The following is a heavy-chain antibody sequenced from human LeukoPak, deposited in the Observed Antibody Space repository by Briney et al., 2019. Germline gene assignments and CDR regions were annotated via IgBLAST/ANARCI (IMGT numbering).Heavy chain of an antibody. J-gene: IGHJ4*02. D-gene: IGHD6-6*01. CDR2: INPNSGDT. V-gene: IGHV1-2*04. CDR1: GYTFTGYY. Sequence: ASVKVSCKASGYTFTGYYMHWVRQAPGQGLEWMGWINPNSGDTNYAQKFQGWVIMTRDTSISTAYMELSRLRSDDTAVYYCARGLKEYYYFDYWGQGTLVTVSS. CDR3: ARGLKEYYYFDY.